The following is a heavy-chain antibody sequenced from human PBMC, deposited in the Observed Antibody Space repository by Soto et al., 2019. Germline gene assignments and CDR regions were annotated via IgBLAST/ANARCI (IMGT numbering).Heavy chain of an antibody. D-gene: IGHD2-15*01. Sequence: SETMSLTCAVCSGSLSGYYWGWIRQPPGKGLEWIGEINHSGSTNYNPSLKSRVTISVDTSKNQFSLKLSSVTAADTAVYYCARTRPYCSGGSCRTFDYWGQGTLVTVSS. J-gene: IGHJ4*02. CDR3: ARTRPYCSGGSCRTFDY. V-gene: IGHV4-34*01. CDR2: INHSGST. CDR1: SGSLSGYY.